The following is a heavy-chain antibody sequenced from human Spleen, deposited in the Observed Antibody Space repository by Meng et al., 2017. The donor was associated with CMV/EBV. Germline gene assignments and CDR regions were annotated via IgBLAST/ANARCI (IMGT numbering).Heavy chain of an antibody. V-gene: IGHV3-7*01. D-gene: IGHD4-11*01. CDR1: GFSFGSYW. J-gene: IGHJ6*02. Sequence: GESLKISCAASGFSFGSYWMTWVRQVSGKGLEFVANIKEDGSSTNYLDSVKGRFTISRDNAKASLYLQMNSLRPEDTAVYYCAKEVYSDYGSSAHGMDVWGQGTTVTVSS. CDR3: AKEVYSDYGSSAHGMDV. CDR2: IKEDGSST.